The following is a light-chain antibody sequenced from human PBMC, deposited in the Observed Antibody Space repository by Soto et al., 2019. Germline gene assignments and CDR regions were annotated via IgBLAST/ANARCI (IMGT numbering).Light chain of an antibody. J-gene: IGLJ3*02. CDR1: SSDVGSYNL. V-gene: IGLV2-23*01. CDR3: CSYAGSSTWV. CDR2: EGS. Sequence: QSALTQPASVSGSPGQSITISCTGTSSDVGSYNLVSWYQQHPGKAPKLMIYEGSKRPSGDSNRFSGSKSGNTASLTISGLQAEDEAAYYCCSYAGSSTWVFGGGTKLTVL.